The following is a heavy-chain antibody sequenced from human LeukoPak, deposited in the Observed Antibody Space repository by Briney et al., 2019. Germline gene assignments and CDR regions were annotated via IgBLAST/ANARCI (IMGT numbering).Heavy chain of an antibody. CDR1: GFTFSDSP. CDR2: ITTKGNNYAT. J-gene: IGHJ1*01. D-gene: IGHD1-26*01. V-gene: IGHV3-73*01. Sequence: PGGSLRLSCAASGFTFSDSPIHWVRQTSGRGLEWIDRITTKGNNYATVYGASVKGKFTISRDDSRKTAYLQMNSLEIEDTAVYYCATPESGDYSDLQQWGQGTLVTVSS. CDR3: ATPESGDYSDLQQ.